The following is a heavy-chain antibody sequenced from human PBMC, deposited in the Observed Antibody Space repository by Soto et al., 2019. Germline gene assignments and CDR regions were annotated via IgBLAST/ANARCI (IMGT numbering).Heavy chain of an antibody. Sequence: GGSLRLSCAASGFICSSYDMSWVRQAPGKGLEWVSTILVGGSTHYEDSVKGRFTISRDTSKNTVYLQMNSLTAGDTAVYYCAKATATGGGAFEICGQGTMVTVSS. D-gene: IGHD2-8*02. V-gene: IGHV3-23*01. J-gene: IGHJ3*02. CDR1: GFICSSYD. CDR2: ILVGGST. CDR3: AKATATGGGAFEI.